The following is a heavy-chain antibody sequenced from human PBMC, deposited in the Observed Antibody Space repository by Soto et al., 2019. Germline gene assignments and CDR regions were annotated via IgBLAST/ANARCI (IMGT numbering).Heavy chain of an antibody. J-gene: IGHJ4*02. CDR2: ISYDGSNK. CDR3: ANAPAIVLVPAALGGDY. D-gene: IGHD2-2*01. CDR1: GFTFSSYG. V-gene: IGHV3-30*18. Sequence: QVQLVESGGGVVQPGRSLRLSCAASGFTFSSYGMHWVRQAPGKGLEWVAVISYDGSNKYYADSVKGRFTISRDNSKNTLYLQMNSLRAEDTAVSYCANAPAIVLVPAALGGDYWGQGTLVTVSS.